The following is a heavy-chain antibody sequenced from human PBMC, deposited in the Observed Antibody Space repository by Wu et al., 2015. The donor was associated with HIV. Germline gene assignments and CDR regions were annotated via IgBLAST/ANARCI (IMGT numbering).Heavy chain of an antibody. V-gene: IGHV1-18*01. D-gene: IGHD3-22*01. CDR2: ISAYNGNT. CDR1: GYTFTSYG. CDR3: ARDGTFYYDASGYSFDL. Sequence: QVQLVQSGAEVKKPGASVKVSCKASGYTFTSYGISWVRQAPGQGLEWMGWISAYNGNTNYAQKLQGRVTISADESITGYMELSGLTYEDTAVYYCARDGTFYYDASGYSFDLWGQGTNGHRLF. J-gene: IGHJ3*01.